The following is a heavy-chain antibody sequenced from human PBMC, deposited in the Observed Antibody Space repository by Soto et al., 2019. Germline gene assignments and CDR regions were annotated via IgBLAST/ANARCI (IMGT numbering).Heavy chain of an antibody. V-gene: IGHV3-33*01. CDR2: IWYDGSNK. D-gene: IGHD3-9*01. CDR1: GVTFSSYG. CDR3: ARDRGYFDWFESYSYSYMDV. J-gene: IGHJ6*03. Sequence: PGGSLRLSCAATGVTFSSYGMHWVRQAPGKGLEWVAVIWYDGSNKYYADSVKGRFTISRDNSKSTLYLQMNSLRAEDTAVYYCARDRGYFDWFESYSYSYMDVWGKGTTLTVS.